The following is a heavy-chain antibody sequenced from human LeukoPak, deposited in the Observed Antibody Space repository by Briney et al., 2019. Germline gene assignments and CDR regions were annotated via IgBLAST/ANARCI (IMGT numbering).Heavy chain of an antibody. V-gene: IGHV3-23*01. CDR2: ISSTGGTA. CDR3: AKNGDRGAYCSGGSCYPYYYYNMDV. Sequence: GGSLRLSCAASGFTFSSYDIHWVRQAPGKGLEWVSAISSTGGTAYYADSVKGRFTISRDNSKNTLYLQMNSLRAEDTAIYYCAKNGDRGAYCSGGSCYPYYYYNMDVWGKGTTVTISS. CDR1: GFTFSSYD. D-gene: IGHD2-15*01. J-gene: IGHJ6*03.